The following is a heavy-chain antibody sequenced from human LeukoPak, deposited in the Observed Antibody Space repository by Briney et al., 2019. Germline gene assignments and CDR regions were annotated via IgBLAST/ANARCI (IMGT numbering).Heavy chain of an antibody. CDR3: ARGLASYGSSWYRWFDP. V-gene: IGHV1-69*13. D-gene: IGHD6-13*01. CDR1: GGTFSSYA. Sequence: ASVKVSCKASGGTFSSYAISWVRQAPGQGLEWMGGIIPIFGTANYAQKFQGRVTITADASTSTAYMELSSLRSEDTAVYYCARGLASYGSSWYRWFDPWGQGTLVTVSS. CDR2: IIPIFGTA. J-gene: IGHJ5*02.